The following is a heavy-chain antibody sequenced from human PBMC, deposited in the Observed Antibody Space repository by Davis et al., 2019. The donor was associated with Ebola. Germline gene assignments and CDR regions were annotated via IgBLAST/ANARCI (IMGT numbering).Heavy chain of an antibody. CDR2: INAGNGNT. Sequence: AASVKVSCKASGYTFTSYAMHWVRQAPGQRLEWMGWINAGNGNTKYSQKFQGRVTITRDTSASTAYMELSSLRSEDTAVYYCARGPPYLGGCSGGSCWYYFDYWGQGTLVTVSS. D-gene: IGHD2-15*01. CDR1: GYTFTSYA. CDR3: ARGPPYLGGCSGGSCWYYFDY. J-gene: IGHJ4*02. V-gene: IGHV1-3*01.